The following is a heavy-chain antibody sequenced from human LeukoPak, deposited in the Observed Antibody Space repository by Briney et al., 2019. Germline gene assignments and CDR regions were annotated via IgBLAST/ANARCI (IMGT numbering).Heavy chain of an antibody. CDR2: IYTSGST. CDR3: ASRITMIVVGPFDY. J-gene: IGHJ4*02. V-gene: IGHV4-61*02. D-gene: IGHD3-22*01. Sequence: SQTLSLTCSVSGGSISSGSYYWSWIRQPAGKGLDWIGRIYTSGSTNYNPSLKSRVTISIDTSKNQFSLKLSSVTAADTAVYYCASRITMIVVGPFDYWGQGTLVTVSS. CDR1: GGSISSGSYY.